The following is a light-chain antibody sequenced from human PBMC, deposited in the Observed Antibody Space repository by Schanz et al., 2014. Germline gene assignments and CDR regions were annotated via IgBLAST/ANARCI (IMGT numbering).Light chain of an antibody. CDR1: SSDVGSYNL. CDR2: EGT. CDR3: SSYTSSSTLGV. J-gene: IGLJ3*02. Sequence: QSALTQPPSASGSPGQSVTISCIGTSSDVGSYNLVSWYQQHPGKAPKLMIYEGTKRPSGVSNRFSGSKSGNTASLTISGLQAEDEADYYCSSYTSSSTLGVFGGGTKVTVL. V-gene: IGLV2-14*02.